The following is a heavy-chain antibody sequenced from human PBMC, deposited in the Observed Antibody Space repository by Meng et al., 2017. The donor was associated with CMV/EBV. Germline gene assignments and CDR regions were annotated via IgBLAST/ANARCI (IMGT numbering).Heavy chain of an antibody. J-gene: IGHJ6*02. Sequence: ASVKVSCKASGYTFTGYYMHWVRQAPGQGLEWMGWINPNSGGTNYAQKFQGRVTMTRDTSISTAYMELSRLRSDDTAVYYCARVDIVVVPAAIGGYGVDVWGQGTTVTVSS. CDR2: INPNSGGT. V-gene: IGHV1-2*02. CDR3: ARVDIVVVPAAIGGYGVDV. D-gene: IGHD2-2*02. CDR1: GYTFTGYY.